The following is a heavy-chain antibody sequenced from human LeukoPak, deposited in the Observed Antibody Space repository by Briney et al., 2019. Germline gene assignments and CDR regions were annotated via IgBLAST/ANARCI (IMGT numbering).Heavy chain of an antibody. CDR3: AYIEMATSPFDY. CDR1: GYIFTSYW. Sequence: GESLQISCKGSGYIFTSYWISWVRQMPGKGLEWMGRIDPSDSYTNYSLSFQGHVTISADKSIGTAYLQWSSLKASDTAMYYCAYIEMATSPFDYWGQGTLVTVSS. J-gene: IGHJ4*02. D-gene: IGHD5-24*01. V-gene: IGHV5-10-1*01. CDR2: IDPSDSYT.